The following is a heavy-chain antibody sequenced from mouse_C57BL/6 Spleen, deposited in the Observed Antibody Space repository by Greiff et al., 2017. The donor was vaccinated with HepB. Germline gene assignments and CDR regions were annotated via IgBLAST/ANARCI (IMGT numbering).Heavy chain of an antibody. V-gene: IGHV1-50*01. CDR3: ANYDYGYFDV. Sequence: QVQLQQPGAELVKPGASVKLSCKASGYTFTSYWMQWVKQRPGQGLEWIGEIDPSDSYTNYNQKFKGKATLTVDTSSSTAYMQLSSLTSEDSAVYYCANYDYGYFDVWGTGTTVTVSS. CDR1: GYTFTSYW. CDR2: IDPSDSYT. J-gene: IGHJ1*03. D-gene: IGHD2-4*01.